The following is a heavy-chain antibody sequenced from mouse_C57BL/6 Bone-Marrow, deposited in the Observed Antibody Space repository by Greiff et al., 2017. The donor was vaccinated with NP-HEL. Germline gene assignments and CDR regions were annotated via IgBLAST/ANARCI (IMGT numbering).Heavy chain of an antibody. J-gene: IGHJ3*01. Sequence: QVQLQQPGAELVKPGASVKMSCKASGYTFTSYWITWVKQRPGQGLEWIGDIYPGSGSTNYNEKFKSKATLTVDTSSSTAYMQLSSLTSEDSAVYYCARGYYCGSGPWFAYWGQGTLVTVSA. D-gene: IGHD1-1*01. V-gene: IGHV1-55*01. CDR3: ARGYYCGSGPWFAY. CDR1: GYTFTSYW. CDR2: IYPGSGST.